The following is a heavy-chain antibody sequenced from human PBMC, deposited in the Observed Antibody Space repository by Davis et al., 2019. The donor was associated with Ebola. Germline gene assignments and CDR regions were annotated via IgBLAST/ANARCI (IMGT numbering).Heavy chain of an antibody. CDR3: ARLGVSAASPFDP. V-gene: IGHV4-31*03. Sequence: MPSETLSLTCTVSGGSPSSGGHYLSWIRQHPGKGLEWIGYIYYSGSTYYNPSLKSRVTISVDTSKNQFSLKLSSVTAADTAVYYCARLGVSAASPFDPWGQGTLVTVSS. CDR1: GGSPSSGGHY. J-gene: IGHJ5*02. D-gene: IGHD6-25*01. CDR2: IYYSGST.